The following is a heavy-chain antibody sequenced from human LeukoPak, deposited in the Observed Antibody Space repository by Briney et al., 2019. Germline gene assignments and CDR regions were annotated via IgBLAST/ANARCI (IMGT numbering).Heavy chain of an antibody. V-gene: IGHV3-48*03. J-gene: IGHJ4*02. Sequence: GGSLRLSCAASGFTFSSYEMNWVRQAPGKGLEWVSYISSSGSTIYYADSVKGRFTISRDNAKNSLYLQMNSLRAEDTAVYYCARVPGLYYDSSGYLDPTPYYFDYWGQGTLVTVSS. D-gene: IGHD3-22*01. CDR1: GFTFSSYE. CDR3: ARVPGLYYDSSGYLDPTPYYFDY. CDR2: ISSSGSTI.